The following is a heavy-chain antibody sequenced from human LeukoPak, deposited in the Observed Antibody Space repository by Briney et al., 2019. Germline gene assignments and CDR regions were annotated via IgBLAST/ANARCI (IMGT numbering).Heavy chain of an antibody. CDR2: IQPDGSRK. J-gene: IGHJ4*02. V-gene: IGHV3-7*01. CDR1: GFTFSSYW. Sequence: GGSLRLSCAASGFTFSSYWMSWVRQAPGKGLEWVATIQPDGSRKYYVDSVRGRFTISRDNARNSLFLQMNSLRAEDTALYYCARDDSDNWGQGTLVTVSS. CDR3: ARDDSDN.